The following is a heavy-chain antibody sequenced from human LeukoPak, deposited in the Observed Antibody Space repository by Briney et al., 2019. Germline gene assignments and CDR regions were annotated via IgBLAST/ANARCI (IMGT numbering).Heavy chain of an antibody. Sequence: SETLSLTCTVSGGSISSSNYSWGWIRQPPGKGLEWIGTIYHSGSTNYNPSLKSRVTISVDKSKNQFSLKLSSVTAADTAVYYCARVVAAARGWFDPWGQGTLVTVSS. CDR3: ARVVAAARGWFDP. CDR2: IYHSGST. CDR1: GGSISSSNYS. V-gene: IGHV4-39*07. J-gene: IGHJ5*02. D-gene: IGHD6-13*01.